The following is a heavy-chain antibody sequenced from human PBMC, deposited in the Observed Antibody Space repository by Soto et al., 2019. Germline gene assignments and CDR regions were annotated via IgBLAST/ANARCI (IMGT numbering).Heavy chain of an antibody. CDR3: ARDRFTTFGGVIVPRAYDY. V-gene: IGHV1-18*01. CDR1: GYTFTSYG. J-gene: IGHJ4*02. CDR2: ISAYNGNT. D-gene: IGHD3-16*02. Sequence: ASVKVSCKASGYTFTSYGISWVRQAPGQGLEWMGWISAYNGNTNYAQKLQGRVTMTTDTSTSTAYMELRSLRSDDTAVYYCARDRFTTFGGVIVPRAYDYWGQGTLVTVSS.